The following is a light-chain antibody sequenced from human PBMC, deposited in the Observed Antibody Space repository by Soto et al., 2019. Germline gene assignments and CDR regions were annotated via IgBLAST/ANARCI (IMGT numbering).Light chain of an antibody. CDR3: QHYNSSPWT. Sequence: DIQMTQSPSTLSASVGDRVTITCRASQSISSWLAWYQQKPGKAPKLLIYKASSLESGAPSRFSGSGSGTEFTLTISSLQPDDFETYYCQHYNSSPWTFGQGTKVEIK. CDR1: QSISSW. V-gene: IGKV1-5*03. J-gene: IGKJ1*01. CDR2: KAS.